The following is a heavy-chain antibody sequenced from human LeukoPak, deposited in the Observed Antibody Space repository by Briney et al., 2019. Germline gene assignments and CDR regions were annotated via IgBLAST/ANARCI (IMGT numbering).Heavy chain of an antibody. J-gene: IGHJ6*03. CDR1: GFTFSSYA. D-gene: IGHD6-19*01. V-gene: IGHV3-64*01. CDR3: AKGYSSGWYYPMDV. CDR2: INNNGGST. Sequence: GGSLRLSCAASGFTFSSYALHWVRQAPGEGLQYVSTINNNGGSTFYANSVKGRFTISRDNSKNTLYLQMGSLRAEDMAVYYCAKGYSSGWYYPMDVWGQGTTVTVSS.